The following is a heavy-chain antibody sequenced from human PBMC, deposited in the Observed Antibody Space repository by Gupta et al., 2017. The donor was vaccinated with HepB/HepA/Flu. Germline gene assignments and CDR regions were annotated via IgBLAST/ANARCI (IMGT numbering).Heavy chain of an antibody. CDR2: IYWDDDK. Sequence: QITLKESGPTLVKPTQTLTLTCTFSGFSLSTNGVGVGWIRQPPGKALEWLALIYWDDDKRYSPSLKSRLTISKDTSKNQVVLTMTNMHPVDTATYCCGRWDGSAYHYFFDYWGQGTLVTVSS. D-gene: IGHD3-22*01. V-gene: IGHV2-5*02. CDR1: GFSLSTNGVG. CDR3: GRWDGSAYHYFFDY. J-gene: IGHJ4*02.